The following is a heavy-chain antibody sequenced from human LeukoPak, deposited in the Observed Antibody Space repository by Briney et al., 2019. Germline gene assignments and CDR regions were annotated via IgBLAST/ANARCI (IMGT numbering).Heavy chain of an antibody. D-gene: IGHD3-3*01. V-gene: IGHV3-7*01. CDR2: IKQDGSEK. CDR3: ARDLTISVGPSWFDP. Sequence: GGSPRLSCAASGFTFSSYWMSWVRQAPGKGLEWVANIKQDGSEKYYVDSVKGRFTISRDNAKNSLYLQMNSLRAEDTAVYYCARDLTISVGPSWFDPWGQGTLVTVSS. J-gene: IGHJ5*02. CDR1: GFTFSSYW.